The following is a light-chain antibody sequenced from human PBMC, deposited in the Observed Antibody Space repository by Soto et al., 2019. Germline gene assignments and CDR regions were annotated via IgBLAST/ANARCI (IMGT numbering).Light chain of an antibody. CDR3: QQYNNWPYT. CDR2: GAS. V-gene: IGKV3-15*01. CDR1: QSVSSN. J-gene: IGKJ2*01. Sequence: EIVMTQSPATLSVSPGERATLSCRASQSVSSNLAWYQQKPGQAPRLLIYGASTWATGIPARFSGSGSGTDFTLTISSLQSGDFAVYYCQQYNNWPYTFGQGTKLEIK.